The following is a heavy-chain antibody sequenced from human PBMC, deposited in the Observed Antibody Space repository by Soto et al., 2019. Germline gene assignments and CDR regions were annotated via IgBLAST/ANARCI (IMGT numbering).Heavy chain of an antibody. V-gene: IGHV4-4*07. J-gene: IGHJ6*02. CDR2: IYTSGST. CDR1: GGSISSYY. D-gene: IGHD2-15*01. Sequence: QVQLQESGPGLVKPSETLSLTCTVSGGSISSYYWSWIRQPAGKGLEWIGRIYTSGSTNYNPSLKSRVTMSVDTSKNQFSLKLSSVTAADTAVYYCARDSPYCSGGSCYGYYGMDVWGQGTTVTVSS. CDR3: ARDSPYCSGGSCYGYYGMDV.